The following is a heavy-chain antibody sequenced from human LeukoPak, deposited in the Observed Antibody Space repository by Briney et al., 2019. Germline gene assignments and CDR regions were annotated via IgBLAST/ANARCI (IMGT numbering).Heavy chain of an antibody. CDR1: GFTFSRYW. CDR3: ARLIYYDSSGSPPAFDI. CDR2: IKQAGSEK. D-gene: IGHD3-22*01. V-gene: IGHV3-7*01. J-gene: IGHJ3*02. Sequence: PGGSLRLSCVASGFTFSRYWMSWVRQAPGKGLEWVANIKQAGSEKYYVDSVKGRFTISRDNAKNSLFLQMSSLRAEDTAVYYCARLIYYDSSGSPPAFDIWGQGIMVTVSS.